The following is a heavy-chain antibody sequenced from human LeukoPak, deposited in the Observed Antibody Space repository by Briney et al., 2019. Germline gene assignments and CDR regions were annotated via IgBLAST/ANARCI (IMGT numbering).Heavy chain of an antibody. D-gene: IGHD3-3*01. Sequence: ASVKVSCKAPGYTFTGYYMHWVRQAPGQGLEWMGWINPNSGGTNYAQKFQGRVTMTRDTSISTAYMELSRLRSDDTAVYYCARDPLRFLEWPASGMDVWGQGTTVTVSS. CDR3: ARDPLRFLEWPASGMDV. CDR2: INPNSGGT. J-gene: IGHJ6*02. V-gene: IGHV1-2*02. CDR1: GYTFTGYY.